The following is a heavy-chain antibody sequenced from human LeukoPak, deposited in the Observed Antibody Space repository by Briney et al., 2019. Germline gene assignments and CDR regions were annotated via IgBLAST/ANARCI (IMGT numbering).Heavy chain of an antibody. J-gene: IGHJ4*02. V-gene: IGHV3-21*01. D-gene: IGHD5-12*01. Sequence: GGSLRLSCAASGFTFSSYEMNWVRQAPGKGLEWVSSISSSSSYIYYADSVKGRFTISRDNAKNSLYLQMNSLRAEDTAVYYCARAWGYSGYDLPDYWGQGTLVTVSS. CDR1: GFTFSSYE. CDR3: ARAWGYSGYDLPDY. CDR2: ISSSSSYI.